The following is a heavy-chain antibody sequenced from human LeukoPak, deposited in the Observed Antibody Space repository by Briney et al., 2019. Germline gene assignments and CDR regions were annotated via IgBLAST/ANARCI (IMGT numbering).Heavy chain of an antibody. CDR2: IYYSGST. D-gene: IGHD3-16*01. CDR1: GGSVSSGSYY. J-gene: IGHJ4*02. Sequence: SETLSLTCTVSGGSVSSGSYYWSWIRQPPGTGLEWIGYIYYSGSTNYNPSLKSRVTISVDTSKNQFSLKLSSVTAADTAVYYCARSITFGSIDDYWGQGTLVTVSS. CDR3: ARSITFGSIDDY. V-gene: IGHV4-61*01.